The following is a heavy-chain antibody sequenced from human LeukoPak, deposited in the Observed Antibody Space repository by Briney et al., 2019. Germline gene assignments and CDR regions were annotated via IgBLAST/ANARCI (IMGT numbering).Heavy chain of an antibody. Sequence: PGGSLRLSCAASGLTFSTYVMHWVRQAPGKGLEWGADISIDGSHTFYVESVKGRFTISRDNSKHTLYLQMNRLRAADTPVYFCARERQAPILHSGAFDLWGQGTMVTVSS. J-gene: IGHJ3*01. CDR3: ARERQAPILHSGAFDL. CDR2: ISIDGSHT. CDR1: GLTFSTYV. V-gene: IGHV3-30-3*01. D-gene: IGHD2-21*01.